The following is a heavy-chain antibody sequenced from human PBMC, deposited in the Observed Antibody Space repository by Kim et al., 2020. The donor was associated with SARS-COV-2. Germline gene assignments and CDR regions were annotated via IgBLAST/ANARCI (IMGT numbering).Heavy chain of an antibody. CDR3: ARGLGGYVDY. V-gene: IGHV4-34*01. Sequence: STTYNPSLKSRVTISVDTSKNQFSLKLSSVTAADTAVYYCARGLGGYVDYWGQGTLVTVSS. CDR2: ST. D-gene: IGHD3-10*01. J-gene: IGHJ4*02.